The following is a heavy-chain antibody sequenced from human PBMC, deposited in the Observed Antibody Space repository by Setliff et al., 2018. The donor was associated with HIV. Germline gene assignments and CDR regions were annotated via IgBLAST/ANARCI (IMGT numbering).Heavy chain of an antibody. CDR2: MYFRGNA. CDR3: ARVETTVRVATDGMDV. CDR1: GGSIRSHY. V-gene: IGHV4-59*11. J-gene: IGHJ6*02. D-gene: IGHD3-10*01. Sequence: PSETLSLTCTVSGGSIRSHYWSWIRQAPGKGQEWIGTMYFRGNARNSPALKSRVTISVDTSKNQLSLNLPSVTAAATAVYYCARVETTVRVATDGMDVWGQGTTVTVSS.